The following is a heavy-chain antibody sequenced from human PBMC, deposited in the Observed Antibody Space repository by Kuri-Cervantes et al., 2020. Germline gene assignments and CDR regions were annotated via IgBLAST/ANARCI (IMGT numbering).Heavy chain of an antibody. CDR2: IIPIFGTA. CDR3: ARDLGYCSSTSCWWFDP. Sequence: SVKVSCKASGGTFSSYAISWVRQAPGQGLEWMGGIIPIFGTANYAQKFQGRVTITADESTSTAYMELSSLRSEDTAVYYCARDLGYCSSTSCWWFDPWGQGTTVTVSS. D-gene: IGHD2-2*01. V-gene: IGHV1-69*13. J-gene: IGHJ5*02. CDR1: GGTFSSYA.